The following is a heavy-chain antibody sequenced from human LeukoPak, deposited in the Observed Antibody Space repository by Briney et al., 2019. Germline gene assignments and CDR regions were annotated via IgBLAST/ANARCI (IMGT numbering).Heavy chain of an antibody. V-gene: IGHV1-69*13. CDR2: IIPIFGTA. Sequence: SVKVSCKASGGTFSSYAISWVRQAPGQGLEWMGGIIPIFGTANYAQKFQGRVTITADESTSTAYMELSSLRSEDTAVYYCARTGDYIERYSDPLYWGQGTLVTVSS. CDR1: GGTFSSYA. CDR3: ARTGDYIERYSDPLY. D-gene: IGHD7-27*01. J-gene: IGHJ4*02.